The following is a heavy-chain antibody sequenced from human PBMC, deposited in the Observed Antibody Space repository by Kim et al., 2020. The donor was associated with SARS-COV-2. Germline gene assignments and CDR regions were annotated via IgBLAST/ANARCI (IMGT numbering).Heavy chain of an antibody. V-gene: IGHV3-33*05. D-gene: IGHD3-22*01. CDR3: ARDPYYYDSSGYATY. CDR1: GFTFSSYG. J-gene: IGHJ4*01. Sequence: GGSLRLSCAASGFTFSSYGMHWVRQAPGKGLEWVAVISYDGSNKYYADSVKGRFTISRDNSKNTLYLQMNSLRAEDTAVYYCARDPYYYDSSGYATYWG. CDR2: ISYDGSNK.